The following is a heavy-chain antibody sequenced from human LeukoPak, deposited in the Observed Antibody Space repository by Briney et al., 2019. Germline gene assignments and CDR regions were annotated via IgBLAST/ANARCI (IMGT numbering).Heavy chain of an antibody. CDR2: INHNNGGT. CDR3: ATTARRVLSRFDS. V-gene: IGHV1-2*02. CDR1: GYTFTGYY. J-gene: IGHJ4*02. D-gene: IGHD6-6*01. Sequence: ASVKVSCQASGYTFTGYYMHWVRPAPAQGRAWMGWINHNNGGTNYAQKFQGRVRITRDTSNSTAYMELSRLRSDDTAVYYCATTARRVLSRFDSWGQGNLVTVSS.